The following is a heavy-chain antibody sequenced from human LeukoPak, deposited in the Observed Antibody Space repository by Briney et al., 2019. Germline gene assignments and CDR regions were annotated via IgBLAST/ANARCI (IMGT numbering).Heavy chain of an antibody. CDR3: ARPEYSSSWYPDY. Sequence: GESLKISCTGSGYSFTSYWIGWVRQMPGKGLEWMGIIYPGDSDTRYSPSFQGQVTISADKSISTAYLQWSSLKASDTAMYYYARPEYSSSWYPDYWGQGTLVTVSS. CDR2: IYPGDSDT. D-gene: IGHD6-13*01. V-gene: IGHV5-51*01. CDR1: GYSFTSYW. J-gene: IGHJ4*02.